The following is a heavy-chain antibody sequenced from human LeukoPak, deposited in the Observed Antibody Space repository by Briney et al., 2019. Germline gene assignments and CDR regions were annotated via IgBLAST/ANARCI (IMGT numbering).Heavy chain of an antibody. V-gene: IGHV4-59*08. CDR3: ARRAYSAAYWKHFDY. CDR2: IYYSGST. D-gene: IGHD1-1*01. Sequence: SETLSLTCTVSGGSISSYYWSWIRQPPGKGLEWNEYIYYSGSTNYNPSLKSRVTISVDTSKNQFSLKLNSVTAADTAVYFCARRAYSAAYWKHFDYWGQGTLVTVSS. J-gene: IGHJ4*02. CDR1: GGSISSYY.